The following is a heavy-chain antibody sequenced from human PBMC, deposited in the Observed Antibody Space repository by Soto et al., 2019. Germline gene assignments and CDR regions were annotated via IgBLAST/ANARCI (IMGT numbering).Heavy chain of an antibody. V-gene: IGHV1-18*01. CDR2: ISAYNDNT. J-gene: IGHJ4*02. Sequence: QVQLVQSGAEVKKPGASVKVSCKASGYTFSSYGISWVRQAPGQGLEWMGWISAYNDNTKYAHNLQGRVTMSTDTSTSTAFMELRSLRSDDTAVYYCARESPPADYWGQGTLVTVSS. CDR3: ARESPPADY. CDR1: GYTFSSYG.